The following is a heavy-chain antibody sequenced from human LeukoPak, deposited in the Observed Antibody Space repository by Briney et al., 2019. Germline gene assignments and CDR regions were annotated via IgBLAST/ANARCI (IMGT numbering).Heavy chain of an antibody. Sequence: SQTLSLTCTVSGGSISSGGYYWSWIRQHPGKGLEWIGCIYYSGSTYYNPSLKSRVTISVDTSKNQFSLKLSSVTAADTAVYYCARVSRAYYYYYYMDVWGKGTTVTVSS. CDR2: IYYSGST. CDR1: GGSISSGGYY. CDR3: ARVSRAYYYYYYMDV. V-gene: IGHV4-31*03. J-gene: IGHJ6*03.